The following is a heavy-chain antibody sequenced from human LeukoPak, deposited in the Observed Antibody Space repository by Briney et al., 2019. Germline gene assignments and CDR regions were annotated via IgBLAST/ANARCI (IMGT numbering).Heavy chain of an antibody. Sequence: TGGCLRLSCAASRFTFNSYAMSWVRQAPGKGLEWVSVIGGSNGITFYVGSVKGRFTISRDNSKDTLYLQMNSLRAEDTAVYYCAQNPSDSSGTSWGQGTLVTVSS. J-gene: IGHJ4*02. D-gene: IGHD6-19*01. V-gene: IGHV3-23*01. CDR3: AQNPSDSSGTS. CDR1: RFTFNSYA. CDR2: IGGSNGIT.